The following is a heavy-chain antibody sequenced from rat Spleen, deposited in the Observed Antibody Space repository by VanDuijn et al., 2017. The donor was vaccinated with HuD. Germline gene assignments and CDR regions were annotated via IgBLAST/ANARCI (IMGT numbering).Heavy chain of an antibody. CDR2: ITNTGNSI. V-gene: IGHV5-31*01. J-gene: IGHJ2*01. D-gene: IGHD3-1*01. Sequence: EVQLVESGGGLVQPGRSLKLSCVASGFTFNNYWMRWIRQAPGKGLEWVASITNTGNSIYYLDSVKGRFTVSRDNAKSSLYLQMNSLRSEDTATYYCTRPPYTDYFDYWGQGVMVTVSS. CDR1: GFTFNNYW. CDR3: TRPPYTDYFDY.